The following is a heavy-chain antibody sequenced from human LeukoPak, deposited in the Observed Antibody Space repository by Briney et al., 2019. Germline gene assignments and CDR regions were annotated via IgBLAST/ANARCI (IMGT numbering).Heavy chain of an antibody. CDR2: VHPDGSVQ. CDR1: GVAIRNSW. J-gene: IGHJ4*02. V-gene: IGHV3-7*01. CDR3: ARDSSSWYYDY. D-gene: IGHD6-13*01. Sequence: PGGSLRLSCVASGVAIRNSWMSWVRQAPGKGLEWVANVHPDGSVQNYVDSVKGRFTISRDNAKNTLHLQMNSLRAEDTAVYYCARDSSSWYYDYWGQGTLVTVSS.